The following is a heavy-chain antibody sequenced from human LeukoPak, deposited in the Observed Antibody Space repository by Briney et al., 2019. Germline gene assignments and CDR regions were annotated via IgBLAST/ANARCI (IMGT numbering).Heavy chain of an antibody. CDR3: ASRSNFGFDY. CDR2: IYSGGRT. Sequence: GGSLRLSCAASGFTVSYNYRSWVRQAPGKGLEWVSLIYSGGRTTYADSVKGRFTISRDTSKNTLYLQMNSLRAEDTAVYYCASRSNFGFDYWGQGTLVTVSS. J-gene: IGHJ4*02. V-gene: IGHV3-66*01. CDR1: GFTVSYNY. D-gene: IGHD4-11*01.